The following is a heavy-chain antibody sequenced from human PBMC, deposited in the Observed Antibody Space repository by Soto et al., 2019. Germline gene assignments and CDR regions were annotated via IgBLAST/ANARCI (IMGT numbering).Heavy chain of an antibody. CDR1: GGSISSSSYY. CDR2: IYYSGST. Sequence: QLQLQESGPGLVKPSETLSLTCTVSGGSISSSSYYWGWIRQPPGKGLEWIGSIYYSGSTYYNPSLKSRVTISVATSKNQFPLKLSSVTAADTAVYYCARGSGVVITLFDYWGQGTLVTVSS. V-gene: IGHV4-39*01. CDR3: ARGSGVVITLFDY. D-gene: IGHD3-3*01. J-gene: IGHJ4*02.